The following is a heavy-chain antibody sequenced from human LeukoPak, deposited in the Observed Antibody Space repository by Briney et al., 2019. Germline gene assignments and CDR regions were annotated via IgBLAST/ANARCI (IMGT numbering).Heavy chain of an antibody. CDR3: AREFSGTSIAARVFDS. J-gene: IGHJ4*02. CDR1: GGSITSYY. V-gene: IGHV4-4*07. CDR2: IHISGST. D-gene: IGHD6-6*01. Sequence: PSETLSLTCTVSGGSITSYYWTYIRQPAGKGLEWIGRIHISGSTNYNPSLKSRVTMSVDTSKNQFSLNLSSVTAADTAMYYCAREFSGTSIAARVFDSWGQGTLVTVSS.